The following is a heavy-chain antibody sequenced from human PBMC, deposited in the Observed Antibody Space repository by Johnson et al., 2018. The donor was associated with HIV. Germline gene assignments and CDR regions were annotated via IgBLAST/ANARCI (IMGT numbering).Heavy chain of an antibody. CDR3: AREVAARLRAFDI. Sequence: VQLVESGGGVVRSGGSLRLSCAASGFTFDDYGMNWVRQAPGKGLEWVSGVHWNGGSTGYTDSVKGRFTISRDNAKNSLYLQMNSLRAEDTAVYYCAREVAARLRAFDIWGQGTIVTVSS. CDR1: GFTFDDYG. CDR2: VHWNGGST. D-gene: IGHD6-6*01. J-gene: IGHJ3*02. V-gene: IGHV3-20*04.